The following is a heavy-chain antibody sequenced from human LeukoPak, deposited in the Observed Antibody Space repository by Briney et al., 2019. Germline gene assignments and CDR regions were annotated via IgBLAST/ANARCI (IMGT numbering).Heavy chain of an antibody. CDR3: SRAPVTCPFYCDY. CDR2: INWSGGST. V-gene: IGHV3-20*04. CDR1: GFAFDEHG. Sequence: GGSLRLSCTASGFAFDEHGMSWVRQVPGKGLEWVSGINWSGGSTGYADPLRGRFTISRDNAKNSLYLQMDSLRAEDTALYYCSRAPVTCPFYCDYLGQGTLVTVSS. D-gene: IGHD2-21*02. J-gene: IGHJ4*02.